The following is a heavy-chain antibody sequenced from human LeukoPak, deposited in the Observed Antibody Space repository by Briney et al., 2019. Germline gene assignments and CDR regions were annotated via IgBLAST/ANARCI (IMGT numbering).Heavy chain of an antibody. Sequence: GGSLRPSCAASGFTVSSNYMSWVRQAPGKGLEWVSVIYSGGSTYYADSVKGRFTISRDNSKNTLYLQMNSLRAEDTAVYYCAREDYVWGSYRSSGSDWGQGTLVTVSS. CDR3: AREDYVWGSYRSSGSD. CDR1: GFTVSSNY. CDR2: IYSGGST. V-gene: IGHV3-66*01. J-gene: IGHJ4*02. D-gene: IGHD3-16*02.